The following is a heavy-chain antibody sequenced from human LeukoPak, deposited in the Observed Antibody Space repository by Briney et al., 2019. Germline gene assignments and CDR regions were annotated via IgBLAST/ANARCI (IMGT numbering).Heavy chain of an antibody. CDR1: GGSISGYS. CDR2: IYTSGRI. V-gene: IGHV4-4*07. CDR3: AREENYYGSGRTDPVFDS. Sequence: SETLSLTCSVSGGSISGYSWSWIRQPAGKGLEWIGRIYTSGRINYNPSLKSRVTMSVDTSKNQFSLELSSVTAADTAVYYCAREENYYGSGRTDPVFDSWGQGTLVTVSS. D-gene: IGHD3-10*01. J-gene: IGHJ4*02.